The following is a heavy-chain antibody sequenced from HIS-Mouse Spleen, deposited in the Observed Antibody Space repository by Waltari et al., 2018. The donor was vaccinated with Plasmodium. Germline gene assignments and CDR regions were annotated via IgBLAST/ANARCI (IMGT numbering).Heavy chain of an antibody. V-gene: IGHV3-30*03. CDR3: ATSGLTGGTYYFDY. Sequence: QVQLVESGGGVVQPGRSLSLSCAASGFTFGSYGMHWVRQAPGKGLEWVAVISYDGSNKYYADSVKGRFTISRDNSKNTLYLQMNSLRAEDTAVYYCATSGLTGGTYYFDYWGQGTLVTVSS. CDR1: GFTFGSYG. CDR2: ISYDGSNK. D-gene: IGHD7-27*01. J-gene: IGHJ4*02.